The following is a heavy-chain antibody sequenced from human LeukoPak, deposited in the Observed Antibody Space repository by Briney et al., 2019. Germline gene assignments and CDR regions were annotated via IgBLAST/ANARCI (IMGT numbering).Heavy chain of an antibody. CDR3: AKGYDSSGYLHDY. D-gene: IGHD3-22*01. V-gene: IGHV3-30*18. CDR2: ISYDGSNK. CDR1: GFTFSSYG. J-gene: IGHJ4*02. Sequence: GGSLRLSCAASGFTFSSYGMRWVRQAPGKGLEWVAVISYDGSNKYYADSVKGRFTISRDNSKNTLYLQMNSLRAEDTAVYYCAKGYDSSGYLHDYWGQGTLVTVSS.